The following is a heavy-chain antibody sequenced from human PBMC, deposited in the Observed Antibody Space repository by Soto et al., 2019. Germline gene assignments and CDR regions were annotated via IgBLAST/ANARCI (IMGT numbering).Heavy chain of an antibody. V-gene: IGHV4-59*01. CDR1: CGSSSNYY. CDR2: IYYSGST. CDR3: AREDSSSLDY. J-gene: IGHJ4*02. D-gene: IGHD6-13*01. Sequence: TSEPLSLTSAVSCGSSSNYYWSWIRQPPGKGLEWIGYIYYSGSTNYNPSLKSRVTISVDTSKNQFSLKLSSVTAADTAVYYCAREDSSSLDYWGQGTLVTV.